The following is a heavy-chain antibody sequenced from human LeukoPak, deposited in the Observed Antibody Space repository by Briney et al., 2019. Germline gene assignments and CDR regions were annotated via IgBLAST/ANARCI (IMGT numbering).Heavy chain of an antibody. CDR1: GYTFTGYY. Sequence: ASVKVSCKASGYTFTGYYMHWVRQAPGQGLEWMGWINPNSGGTNYAQKFQGRVTMTRDTSISTAYMELSRLRSDDTAVYYCARDRRIFGVVDDAFDIWGQETMVTVSS. V-gene: IGHV1-2*02. D-gene: IGHD3-3*01. CDR3: ARDRRIFGVVDDAFDI. CDR2: INPNSGGT. J-gene: IGHJ3*02.